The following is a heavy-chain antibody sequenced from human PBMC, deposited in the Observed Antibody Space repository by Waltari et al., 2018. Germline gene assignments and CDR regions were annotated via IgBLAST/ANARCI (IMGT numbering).Heavy chain of an antibody. V-gene: IGHV4-39*01. CDR3: ATRDYYDSSEIVAFDY. CDR1: GGSISSSSYY. J-gene: IGHJ4*02. D-gene: IGHD3-22*01. Sequence: QLQLQESGPGLVKPSETLSLTCTVSGGSISSSSYYWGWIRHPPGKGLEWIGSIYYSGSTYYNPSLKSRVTISVDTSKNQFSLKLSSVTAADTAVYYCATRDYYDSSEIVAFDYWGQGTLVTVSS. CDR2: IYYSGST.